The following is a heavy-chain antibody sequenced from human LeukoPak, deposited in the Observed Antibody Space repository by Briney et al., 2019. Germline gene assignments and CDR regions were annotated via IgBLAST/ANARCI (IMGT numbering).Heavy chain of an antibody. J-gene: IGHJ6*02. D-gene: IGHD2-2*01. Sequence: GGSLRLSCAASGFTFSNYWMHWVRQAPGKGLVWVSHINSDGISTSYADSVKGRFTISRDNAKNTLYLQMNSLRAEDTAVYYCAKARYCDSTTCRYYGMDVWGQGTTVTVSS. CDR2: INSDGIST. CDR3: AKARYCDSTTCRYYGMDV. V-gene: IGHV3-74*01. CDR1: GFTFSNYW.